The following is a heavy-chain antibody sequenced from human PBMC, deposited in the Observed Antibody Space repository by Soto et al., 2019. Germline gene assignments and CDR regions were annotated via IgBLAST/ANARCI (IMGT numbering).Heavy chain of an antibody. Sequence: SETLSLTCTVSGGSISNSRYYWAWIRQPPGKGLEWIGSIYHTGNTYYNPSLRSRVTISVDTSKNQFSLKLSSVTAADTAVYYCAIYDSSGSRGFQHWGQGTLVTVSS. J-gene: IGHJ1*01. D-gene: IGHD3-22*01. CDR2: IYHTGNT. CDR1: GGSISNSRYY. V-gene: IGHV4-39*07. CDR3: AIYDSSGSRGFQH.